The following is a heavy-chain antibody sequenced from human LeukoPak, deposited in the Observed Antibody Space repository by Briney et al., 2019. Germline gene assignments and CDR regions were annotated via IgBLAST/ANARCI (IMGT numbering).Heavy chain of an antibody. D-gene: IGHD6-6*01. CDR1: GGSISSHY. CDR3: ARGGKQLANFDY. V-gene: IGHV4-59*11. Sequence: SETLSLTCTVSGGSISSHYWSWIRQPPGKGPEWIGYIYYSGSSNYNAYLKSGGTISVDTSKNQFSLKLSSVTAADTAVYYCARGGKQLANFDYWGQGTLVTVSS. CDR2: IYYSGSS. J-gene: IGHJ4*02.